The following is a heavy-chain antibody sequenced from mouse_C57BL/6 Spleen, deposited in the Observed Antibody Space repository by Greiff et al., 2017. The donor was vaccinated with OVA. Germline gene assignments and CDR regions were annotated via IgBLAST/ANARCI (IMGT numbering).Heavy chain of an antibody. V-gene: IGHV1-64*01. J-gene: IGHJ1*03. Sequence: QVQLQQPGAELVKPGASVTLSCKASGYTFTSYWMHWVKQRPGQGLEWIGMIHPNSGSTNYNEKFKSKATLTVDKSSSTAYMQLSSLTSEDSAVYYCATSFYYGSELGYFDVWGTGTTVTVSS. CDR2: IHPNSGST. CDR1: GYTFTSYW. D-gene: IGHD1-1*01. CDR3: ATSFYYGSELGYFDV.